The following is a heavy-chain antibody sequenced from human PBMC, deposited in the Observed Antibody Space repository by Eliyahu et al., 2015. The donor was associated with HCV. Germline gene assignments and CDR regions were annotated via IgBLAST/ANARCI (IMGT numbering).Heavy chain of an antibody. V-gene: IGHV3-73*02. CDR3: TRQHSSSWLTYYYYGMDV. CDR2: IRSKANSYAT. J-gene: IGHJ6*02. D-gene: IGHD6-13*01. CDR1: GXXFXGSX. Sequence: EVQLVESGGGLVQPGGSLKLSCAASGXXFXGSXXXWVRQASGKGLEWVGRIRSKANSYATAYAASVKGRFTISRDDSKNTAYLQMNSLKTEDTAVYYCTRQHSSSWLTYYYYGMDVWGQGTTVTVSS.